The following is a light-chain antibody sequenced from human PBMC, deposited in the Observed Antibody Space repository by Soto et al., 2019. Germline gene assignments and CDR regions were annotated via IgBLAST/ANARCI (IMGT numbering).Light chain of an antibody. V-gene: IGKV3-15*01. CDR3: QQYNNWPPYT. J-gene: IGKJ2*01. CDR2: GAS. Sequence: MVMTQSPATLSVSPGERATLSCRASQSVSSNLAWYQQKPGQAPRLLIYGASTRATGIPARFSGSGSGTEFTLTISSLQSEDFAVYYCQQYNNWPPYTFGQGTKLEIK. CDR1: QSVSSN.